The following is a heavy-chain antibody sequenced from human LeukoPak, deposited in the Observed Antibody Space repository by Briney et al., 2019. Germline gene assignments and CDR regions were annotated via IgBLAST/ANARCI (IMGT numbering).Heavy chain of an antibody. Sequence: GESLKISCKGSGYSFTSYWIGWVRQMPGKGLEWMGIIYPGDSDTRYSPSFQGQVTISADKSISAAYLQWSSLKASDTAMYYCARHSVPGPPSNYYYGMDVWGQGTTVTVSS. CDR2: IYPGDSDT. CDR3: ARHSVPGPPSNYYYGMDV. CDR1: GYSFTSYW. V-gene: IGHV5-51*01. J-gene: IGHJ6*02. D-gene: IGHD6-19*01.